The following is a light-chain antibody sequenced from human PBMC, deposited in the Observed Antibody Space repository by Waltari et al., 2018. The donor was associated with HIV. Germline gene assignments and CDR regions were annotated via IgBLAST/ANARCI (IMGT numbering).Light chain of an antibody. CDR3: QQYNSYPLT. V-gene: IGKV1-16*01. J-gene: IGKJ4*01. Sequence: DFQMTQSPPSLSASVGDRVTISCRASQSIGNYLNWYQQRPGEAPKVLIYRASTLQGGVSSRFSGSGSGTEFTLTINSLQPDDFATYYCQQYNSYPLTFGGGTKVEIK. CDR1: QSIGNY. CDR2: RAS.